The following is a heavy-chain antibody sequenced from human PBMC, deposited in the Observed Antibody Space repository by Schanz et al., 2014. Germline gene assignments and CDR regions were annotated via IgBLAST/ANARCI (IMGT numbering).Heavy chain of an antibody. J-gene: IGHJ2*01. CDR2: VFPNGIT. CDR1: GGSFSGYY. Sequence: QVQLQQWGAGLLKPSETLSLTCGVFGGSFSGYYWSWIRQPAGKALEWVGRVFPNGITNYNPSLKSQVPIALDTANNQFALTLPALTAADTAVYYCARDTTWRLDLWGRGTLVTVSS. V-gene: IGHV4-59*10. CDR3: ARDTTWRLDL. D-gene: IGHD1-1*01.